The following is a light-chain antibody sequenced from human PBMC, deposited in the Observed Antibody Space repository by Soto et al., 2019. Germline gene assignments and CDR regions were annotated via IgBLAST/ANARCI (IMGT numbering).Light chain of an antibody. J-gene: IGLJ1*01. CDR3: CSFSGTSTLYV. CDR2: DVT. V-gene: IGLV2-11*01. CDR1: SSDLGSYDY. Sequence: QSVLTQPRSVSGSPGQSVTISCTGTSSDLGSYDYVSWYQQHPGRAPKLIIYDVTKRPSGVPDRFSGSKSGSTASLTISRLQAEDEAAYYCCSFSGTSTLYVFGTGTKVTVL.